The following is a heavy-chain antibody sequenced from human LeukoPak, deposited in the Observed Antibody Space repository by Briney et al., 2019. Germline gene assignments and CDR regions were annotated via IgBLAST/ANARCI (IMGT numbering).Heavy chain of an antibody. D-gene: IGHD4-17*01. J-gene: IGHJ5*02. CDR3: ARAVTSNWDWFDP. CDR1: GYTFTSYD. Sequence: ASVKVSCKASGYTFTSYDINWVRQATGQGLEWMGWMNPNSGNTGYAQKFQGRVTMTRNTSISTAYMELSSLRSEDTVVYYCARAVTSNWDWFDPWGQGTLVTVSS. V-gene: IGHV1-8*01. CDR2: MNPNSGNT.